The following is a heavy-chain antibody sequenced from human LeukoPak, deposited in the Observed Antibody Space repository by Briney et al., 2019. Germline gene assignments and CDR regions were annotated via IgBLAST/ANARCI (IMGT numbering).Heavy chain of an antibody. V-gene: IGHV4-34*01. CDR2: IKQSGST. CDR1: GGSFIGYY. Sequence: AETVFCICAVTGGSFIGYYWSWIRQPPGKGLEWSGEIKQSGSTYSNPPSQSRVTISVDTSKNQFSLKLSSVTAADTAVYYCAKVGATLGVIDYWGQGSLVTVSS. CDR3: AKVGATLGVIDY. D-gene: IGHD1-26*01. J-gene: IGHJ4*01.